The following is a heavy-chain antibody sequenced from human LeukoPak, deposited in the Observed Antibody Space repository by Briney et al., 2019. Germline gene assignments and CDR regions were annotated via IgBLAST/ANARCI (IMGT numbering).Heavy chain of an antibody. D-gene: IGHD1-1*01. CDR2: ISSGSSYI. V-gene: IGHV3-21*01. Sequence: GGSLRLSCAASGFTFTSYCMNWVRQAPGKGLEWVSSISSGSSYIYYADSVKGRFTISRDNAKNSLYLQMNSLRAEDTAVYDCVGGKGADYWGQGTLVTVSS. CDR1: GFTFTSYC. CDR3: VGGKGADY. J-gene: IGHJ4*02.